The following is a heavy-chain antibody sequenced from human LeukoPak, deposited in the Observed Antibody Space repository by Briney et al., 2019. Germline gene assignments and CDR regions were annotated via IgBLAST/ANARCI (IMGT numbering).Heavy chain of an antibody. V-gene: IGHV1-69*04. CDR2: IIPILGIA. Sequence: SVKVSCKASGGTFSSYAISWVRQAPGQGLEWMGRIIPILGIANYAQKFQGRVTITADKSTSTAYMELSSLRSEDTAVYYCELDGSGSYQIDYWGQGTLVTVSS. CDR1: GGTFSSYA. CDR3: ELDGSGSYQIDY. J-gene: IGHJ4*02. D-gene: IGHD3-10*01.